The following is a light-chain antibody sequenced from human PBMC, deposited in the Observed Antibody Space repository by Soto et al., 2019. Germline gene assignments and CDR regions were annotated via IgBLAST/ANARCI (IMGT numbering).Light chain of an antibody. CDR1: QSVSSY. CDR3: QQFSSYQLT. J-gene: IGKJ4*01. Sequence: EIVLTQSPGTLSLSPGERATLSCRSSQSVSSYLAWYQQKPGQAPRLLIDDAASRDTGIPDRFSGGGSGTDVALTIRRLEPEDFAVYYSQQFSSYQLTFRERTKGDIK. CDR2: DAA. V-gene: IGKV3-20*01.